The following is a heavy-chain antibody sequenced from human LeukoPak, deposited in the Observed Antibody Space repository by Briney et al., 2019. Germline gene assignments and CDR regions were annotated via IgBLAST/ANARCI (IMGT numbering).Heavy chain of an antibody. V-gene: IGHV3-7*01. CDR3: ARVGWMSCSGGSCYSGGRDFDY. D-gene: IGHD2-15*01. CDR1: GFTFKNYR. J-gene: IGHJ4*02. CDR2: MKDDGNEI. Sequence: PGGSLRLSCTASGFTFKNYRMTWVRQAPGKGLEWVASMKDDGNEIQYVDSVKGRFTISRDNAKNSLYLQMNSLRAEDTAVYYCARVGWMSCSGGSCYSGGRDFDYWGQGTLVTVSS.